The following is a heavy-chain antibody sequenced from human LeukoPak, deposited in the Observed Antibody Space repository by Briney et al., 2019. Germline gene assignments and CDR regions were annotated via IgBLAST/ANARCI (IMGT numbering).Heavy chain of an antibody. Sequence: GGPLRLFCAVSGFTLNSNAMCWVRQAPGKGLEWVSGSSRKGFTTYYADSVEGRLTLSRNPSKNTMYLEMNTLRPEDTAVYYCAKEEVPKDYWGQRTLVTVSS. CDR2: SSRKGFTT. V-gene: IGHV3-23*01. CDR3: AKEEVPKDY. CDR1: GFTLNSNA. J-gene: IGHJ4*02. D-gene: IGHD2-2*01.